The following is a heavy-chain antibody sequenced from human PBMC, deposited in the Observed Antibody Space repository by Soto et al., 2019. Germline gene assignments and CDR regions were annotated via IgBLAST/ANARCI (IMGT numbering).Heavy chain of an antibody. D-gene: IGHD3-10*02. CDR3: ARDGFYGRGSECMDV. CDR2: ISTYTGDT. Sequence: ASVKVSCKASGYTFTSYGINWVRQAPGQGLEWMGWISTYTGDTKYARSHQGRVTMTADTSTTTANMELTSLMPDDTAVYYCARDGFYGRGSECMDVWRQGTTVTGSS. J-gene: IGHJ6*01. V-gene: IGHV1-18*01. CDR1: GYTFTSYG.